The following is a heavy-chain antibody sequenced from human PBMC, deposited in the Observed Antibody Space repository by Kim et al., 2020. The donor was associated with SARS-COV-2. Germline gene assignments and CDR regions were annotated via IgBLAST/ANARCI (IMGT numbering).Heavy chain of an antibody. Sequence: GGSLRLSCAASGFTFSSYSMNWVRQAPGKGLEWVSSISSSSSYIYYADSVKGRFTISRDNAKNSLYLQMNSLRAEDTAVYYCARPINYYDSSGYVGYWGQGTLVTVSS. V-gene: IGHV3-21*01. CDR3: ARPINYYDSSGYVGY. CDR1: GFTFSSYS. CDR2: ISSSSSYI. D-gene: IGHD3-22*01. J-gene: IGHJ4*02.